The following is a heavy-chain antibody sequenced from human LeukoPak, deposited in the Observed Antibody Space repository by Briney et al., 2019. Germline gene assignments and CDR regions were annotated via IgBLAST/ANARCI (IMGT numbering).Heavy chain of an antibody. D-gene: IGHD5-12*01. Sequence: PSETLSLTCSVSGGSISSYYWSWIRQPPGKGLEWIGYIYYSGSPNYNPSLMSRVTISVDTSKNQFSLKLSSVTAADTAVYYCARGVVATTYDYWGQGTLVTVSS. CDR3: ARGVVATTYDY. J-gene: IGHJ4*02. CDR1: GGSISSYY. V-gene: IGHV4-59*01. CDR2: IYYSGSP.